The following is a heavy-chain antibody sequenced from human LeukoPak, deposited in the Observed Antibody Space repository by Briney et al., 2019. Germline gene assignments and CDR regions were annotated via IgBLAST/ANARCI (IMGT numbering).Heavy chain of an antibody. Sequence: KPSETLSLTCTVSGGSISSYYWSWIRQPPGKGLEWIGHIYGSGSTNYNPSLKSRVTLSVDTSKNQFSLKLSSVTAADTAVYYCARGGISSVVAATPDYFDYWGQGTLVTVSS. CDR1: GGSISSYY. J-gene: IGHJ4*02. CDR2: IYGSGST. D-gene: IGHD2-15*01. V-gene: IGHV4-59*12. CDR3: ARGGISSVVAATPDYFDY.